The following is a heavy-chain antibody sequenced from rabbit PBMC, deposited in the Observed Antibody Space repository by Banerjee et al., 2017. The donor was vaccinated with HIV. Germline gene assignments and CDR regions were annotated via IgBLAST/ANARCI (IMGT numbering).Heavy chain of an antibody. CDR2: IDNVFGRT. V-gene: IGHV1S45*01. Sequence: QQQLEESGGDLVKPEGSLKLTCTASGFSFSNKYVMCWVRQAPGKGLEWIGYIDNVFGRTCSASWVNGKFPFSSPKAPTTMYLQLMSIIAAATATYFFARTVDYSYADYGGYFNLWGPGTLVTVS. CDR1: GFSFSNKYV. J-gene: IGHJ4*01. D-gene: IGHD6-1*01. CDR3: ARTVDYSYADYGGYFNL.